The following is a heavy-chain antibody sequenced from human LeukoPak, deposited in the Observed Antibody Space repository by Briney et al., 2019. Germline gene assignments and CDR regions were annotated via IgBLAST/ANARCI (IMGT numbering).Heavy chain of an antibody. CDR1: GYTLTELS. V-gene: IGHV1-24*01. CDR3: ARDWGDGSGSYWRVDY. D-gene: IGHD3-10*01. CDR2: FDPEDGET. J-gene: IGHJ4*02. Sequence: GASVKVSCKVSGYTLTELSMHWVRQAPGKGLEWMGGFDPEDGETIYAQKFQGRVTMTTDTSTSTAYMELRSLRSDDTAVYYCARDWGDGSGSYWRVDYWGQGTLVTVSS.